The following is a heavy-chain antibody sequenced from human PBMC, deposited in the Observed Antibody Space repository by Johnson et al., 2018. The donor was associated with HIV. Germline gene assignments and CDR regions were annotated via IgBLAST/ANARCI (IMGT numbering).Heavy chain of an antibody. CDR2: IYSGGST. CDR1: GFTVSSNY. CDR3: AKGQSSGYPKDAFDI. Sequence: VESGGGVVQPGGSLRLSCAASGFTVSSNYMSWVRQAPGKGLEWVSVIYSGGSTYYADYVKGRFPISRDNSKNTLYLQMNSLRTEDTAMYYCAKGQSSGYPKDAFDIWGRGTIVIVSS. J-gene: IGHJ3*02. D-gene: IGHD3-22*01. V-gene: IGHV3-66*01.